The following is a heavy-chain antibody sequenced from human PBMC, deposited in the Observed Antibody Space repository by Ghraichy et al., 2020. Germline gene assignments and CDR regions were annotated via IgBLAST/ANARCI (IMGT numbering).Heavy chain of an antibody. CDR1: GGSISSSSYY. Sequence: SQTLSLTCVVSGGSISSSSYYWGWIRQPPGKGLEWIGSIYYSGSTYYNPSLNSRVTISVDTSKNQFSLKLSSVTAADTAVYYCARLSHCGGDCYSGYLDYWGQGTLVTVSS. V-gene: IGHV4-39*01. CDR2: IYYSGST. J-gene: IGHJ4*02. D-gene: IGHD2-21*01. CDR3: ARLSHCGGDCYSGYLDY.